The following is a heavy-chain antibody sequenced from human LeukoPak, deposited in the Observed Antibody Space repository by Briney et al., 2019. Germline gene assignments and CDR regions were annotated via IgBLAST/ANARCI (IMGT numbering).Heavy chain of an antibody. Sequence: SETLSLTCPVYGGSFSGYYWNWIRQPPGKGLEWIGEINHSGSTNYNPSLKSRVTISVDTSKNQFSLKLSSVTAADTAVYYCARRAFYYGSGSFHPVDYWGQGTLVTVSS. J-gene: IGHJ4*02. D-gene: IGHD3-10*01. CDR2: INHSGST. CDR1: GGSFSGYY. CDR3: ARRAFYYGSGSFHPVDY. V-gene: IGHV4-34*01.